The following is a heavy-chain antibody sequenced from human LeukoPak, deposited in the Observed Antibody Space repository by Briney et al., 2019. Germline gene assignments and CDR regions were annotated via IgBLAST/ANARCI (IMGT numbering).Heavy chain of an antibody. CDR1: GGSISSGGYY. CDR2: IYYSGST. Sequence: SETLSPTCTVSGGSISSGGYYWSWIRQHPGKGLEWIGYIYYSGSTYYNPSLKSRVTISVDTSKNQFSLKLSSVTAADTAVYYCARYCSGGSCENSFDYWGQGTLVTVSS. V-gene: IGHV4-31*03. D-gene: IGHD2-15*01. J-gene: IGHJ4*02. CDR3: ARYCSGGSCENSFDY.